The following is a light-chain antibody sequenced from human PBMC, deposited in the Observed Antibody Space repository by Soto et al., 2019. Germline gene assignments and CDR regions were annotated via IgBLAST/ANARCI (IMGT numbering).Light chain of an antibody. V-gene: IGLV2-8*02. Sequence: LTQPGTASRSPGPSVTISCIGTASDIGRYNYVSWYQHHPGKAPKLIIYEVTKRPSGVPDRYSGSKSGNTASLTVSGLQADDEADYYCNSYVGSNNYVFGTGTKVTVL. CDR2: EVT. J-gene: IGLJ1*01. CDR3: NSYVGSNNYV. CDR1: ASDIGRYNY.